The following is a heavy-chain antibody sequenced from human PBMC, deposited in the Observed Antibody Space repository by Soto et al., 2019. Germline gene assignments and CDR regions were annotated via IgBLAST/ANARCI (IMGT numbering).Heavy chain of an antibody. CDR1: GGSISSYY. CDR2: IYYSGST. V-gene: IGHV4-59*01. CDR3: ARGNTMVRGVSYTYYYYMDV. Sequence: PSETLSLTCTVSGGSISSYYWSWIRQPPGKGLEWIGYIYYSGSTNYNPSLKSRVTISVDTSKNQFSLKLSSVTAADTAVYYCARGNTMVRGVSYTYYYYMDVWGKGTTVTVSS. D-gene: IGHD3-10*01. J-gene: IGHJ6*03.